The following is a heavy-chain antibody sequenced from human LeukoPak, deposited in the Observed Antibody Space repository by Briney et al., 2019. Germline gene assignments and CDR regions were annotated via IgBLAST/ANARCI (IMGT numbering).Heavy chain of an antibody. CDR1: GGSISSGGYY. V-gene: IGHV4-31*03. CDR3: ARDREVLLSRGFDP. D-gene: IGHD3-10*01. J-gene: IGHJ5*02. CDR2: IYYSGST. Sequence: TTSETLSLTCTVSGGSISSGGYYWSWIRQHPGKGLEWNGYIYYSGSTYYNPSLKSRVTISVDTSKNQFSLKLSSVTAADTAVYYCARDREVLLSRGFDPWGQGTLVTVSS.